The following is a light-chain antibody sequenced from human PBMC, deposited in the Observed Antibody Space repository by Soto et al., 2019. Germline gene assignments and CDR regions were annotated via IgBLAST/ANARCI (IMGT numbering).Light chain of an antibody. Sequence: DIQMTQSPSSLSASVGDRVTITCRVSQAIGSWLAWYQQKPGKAPTSLIYDASNLQTEVPSRFSGSGPGTDFTLTISGLQPEDSATYYCQQYNSYPLTFGGVTMVEIK. J-gene: IGKJ4*01. CDR2: DAS. CDR1: QAIGSW. V-gene: IGKV1D-16*01. CDR3: QQYNSYPLT.